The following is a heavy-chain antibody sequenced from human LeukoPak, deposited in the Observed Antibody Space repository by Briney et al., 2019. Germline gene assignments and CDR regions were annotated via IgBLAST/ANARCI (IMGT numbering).Heavy chain of an antibody. V-gene: IGHV4-59*01. Sequence: SETLSLTCTVSGGSISSYYWSWIRQPPGKGLEWIGYIYYSGSTNYNPSLKSRVTISVDTSKNQFSLKLSSVTAADTAVYYCAREVFDYSGSGSRSYGMDVWGQGTTVTVSS. CDR3: AREVFDYSGSGSRSYGMDV. J-gene: IGHJ6*02. D-gene: IGHD3-10*01. CDR2: IYYSGST. CDR1: GGSISSYY.